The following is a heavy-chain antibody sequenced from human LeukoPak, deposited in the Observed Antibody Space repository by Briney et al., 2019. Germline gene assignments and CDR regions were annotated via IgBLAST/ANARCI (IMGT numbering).Heavy chain of an antibody. V-gene: IGHV3-64D*09. CDR3: AMNWNCDY. CDR2: ISSGGST. J-gene: IGHJ4*02. CDR1: GFTFSSYA. D-gene: IGHD1-1*01. Sequence: GGSLRLSCSASGFTFSSYAMLWVRQAPGKGLECVSAISSGGSTHYADSVKGRFTISRDDSENTLYLQMSSLRAEDTAVYYCAMNWNCDYWGLGTLVTVSS.